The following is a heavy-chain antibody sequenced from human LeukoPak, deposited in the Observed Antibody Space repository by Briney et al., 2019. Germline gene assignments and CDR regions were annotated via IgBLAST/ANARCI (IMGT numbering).Heavy chain of an antibody. Sequence: SETLSLTCTVSGGSISSSSYYWGWIRQPPGKGLEWIGSIYYSGSTYYNPSLKSRVTISVDTSKNQFSLKLSSVTAADTAVYYCARLGRYSDWLLYRQEDPSHLYFDYWGQGTLVTVSS. CDR2: IYYSGST. CDR3: ARLGRYSDWLLYRQEDPSHLYFDY. D-gene: IGHD3-9*01. J-gene: IGHJ4*02. V-gene: IGHV4-39*01. CDR1: GGSISSSSYY.